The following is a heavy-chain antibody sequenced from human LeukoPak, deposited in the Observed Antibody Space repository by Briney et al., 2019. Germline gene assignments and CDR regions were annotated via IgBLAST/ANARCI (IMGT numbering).Heavy chain of an antibody. CDR1: GGSFSGYY. Sequence: KPSETLSLTCAVYGGSFSGYYWSWIRQPPGKGLEWIGEINHSGSTNYNPSLKNRVTISVDTSKNQFSLKLSSVTAADTAVYYCARGHYYDSSGYPLYYYYYGMDVWGQGTTVTVSS. CDR3: ARGHYYDSSGYPLYYYYYGMDV. J-gene: IGHJ6*02. CDR2: INHSGST. V-gene: IGHV4-34*01. D-gene: IGHD3-22*01.